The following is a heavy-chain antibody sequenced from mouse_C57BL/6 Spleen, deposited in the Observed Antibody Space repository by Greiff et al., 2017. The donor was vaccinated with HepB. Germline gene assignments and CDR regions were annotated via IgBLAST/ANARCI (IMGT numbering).Heavy chain of an antibody. CDR3: ARRRGSRCYAMDY. CDR1: GFTFSDYG. CDR2: ISSGSSTI. J-gene: IGHJ4*01. Sequence: EVMLVESGGGLVKPGGSLKLSCAASGFTFSDYGMHWVRQAPEKGLEWVAYISSGSSTIYYADNVKGRFTISRNKSKNTLFLEMTSLRSEDTAMYYCARRRGSRCYAMDYWGQGTSVTVSS. V-gene: IGHV5-17*01. D-gene: IGHD1-1*01.